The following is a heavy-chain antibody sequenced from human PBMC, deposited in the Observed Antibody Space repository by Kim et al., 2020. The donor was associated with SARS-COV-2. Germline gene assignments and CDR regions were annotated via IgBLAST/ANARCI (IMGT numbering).Heavy chain of an antibody. V-gene: IGHV1-18*01. CDR3: ARDRGWDLGMDV. D-gene: IGHD3-10*01. J-gene: IGHJ6*02. Sequence: HAQKVQGRVTMTTDTSTSTAYMGLRSLRSDDTAVYYCARDRGWDLGMDVWGQGTTVTVSS.